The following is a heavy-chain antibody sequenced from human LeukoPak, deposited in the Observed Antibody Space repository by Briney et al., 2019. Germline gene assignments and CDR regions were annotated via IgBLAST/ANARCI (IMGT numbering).Heavy chain of an antibody. CDR2: IIPIFGTA. V-gene: IGHV1-69*13. Sequence: SVKVSCKASGYTFTGYYMHWVRQAPGQGLEWMGGIIPIFGTANYAQKFQGRVTITADESTSTAYMELSSLRSEDTDVYYCAREIGSGSYWGPVGYWGQGTLVTVSS. D-gene: IGHD3-10*01. CDR1: GYTFTGYY. CDR3: AREIGSGSYWGPVGY. J-gene: IGHJ4*02.